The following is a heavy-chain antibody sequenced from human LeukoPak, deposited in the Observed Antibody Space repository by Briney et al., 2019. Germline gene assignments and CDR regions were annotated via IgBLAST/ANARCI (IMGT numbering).Heavy chain of an antibody. CDR2: IYYSGST. CDR3: ATRHSSGYYEINYMDV. CDR1: GGSISSSSYY. Sequence: SETLSLTCTVSGGSISSSSYYWGWIRQPPGKGLEWIGSIYYSGSTYYNPSLKSRVTISVDTSKNQFSLKLSSVTAADTAVYYCATRHSSGYYEINYMDVWGKGTTVTVSS. J-gene: IGHJ6*03. V-gene: IGHV4-39*01. D-gene: IGHD3-22*01.